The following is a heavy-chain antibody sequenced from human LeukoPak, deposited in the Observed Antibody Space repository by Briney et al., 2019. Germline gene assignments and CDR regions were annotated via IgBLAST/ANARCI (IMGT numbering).Heavy chain of an antibody. CDR3: ARLRSSTSCGFDY. CDR1: GFTFSSYS. V-gene: IGHV3-21*01. Sequence: GGSLRLSCAASGFTFSSYSMTWVRQAPGKGLEWVSSISSSSSYIYYADSVKGRFTISRDNAKNSLYLQMNSLRAEDTAVYYCARLRSSTSCGFDYWGQGTLVTVSS. CDR2: ISSSSSYI. J-gene: IGHJ4*02. D-gene: IGHD2-2*01.